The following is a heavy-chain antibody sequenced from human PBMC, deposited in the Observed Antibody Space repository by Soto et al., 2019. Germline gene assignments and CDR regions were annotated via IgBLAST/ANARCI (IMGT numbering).Heavy chain of an antibody. V-gene: IGHV1-8*01. CDR2: MNPNSGNT. D-gene: IGHD4-17*01. Sequence: ASVKVSCKASGYTFTSYDINWVRQATGQGLEWMGWMNPNSGNTGYAQKFQGRVTMTRNSSISKAYMELSSLRSEDTAVYYCARAPYGDYVDYYYYMDVWGKGTPVTVSS. J-gene: IGHJ6*03. CDR3: ARAPYGDYVDYYYYMDV. CDR1: GYTFTSYD.